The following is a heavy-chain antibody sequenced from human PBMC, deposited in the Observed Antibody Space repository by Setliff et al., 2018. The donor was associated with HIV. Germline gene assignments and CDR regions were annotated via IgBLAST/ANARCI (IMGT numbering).Heavy chain of an antibody. J-gene: IGHJ4*02. CDR2: IYTSGST. Sequence: SETLSLTCTVSGGSINSYYWSWIRQPAGKGLEWIGRIYTSGSTNYNPSLKSRVTISVDTSKNQFCLKLSSLTGADTAMYYCARIATYYDTSGYLIPYYFDYWGQGTLVTVSS. D-gene: IGHD3-22*01. CDR1: GGSINSYY. CDR3: ARIATYYDTSGYLIPYYFDY. V-gene: IGHV4-4*07.